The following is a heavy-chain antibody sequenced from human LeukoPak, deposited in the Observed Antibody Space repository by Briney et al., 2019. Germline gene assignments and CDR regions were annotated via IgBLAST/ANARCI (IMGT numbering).Heavy chain of an antibody. D-gene: IGHD3-22*01. CDR3: ARRYYYDSSGYYYFFDY. CDR1: GGSLSGYY. V-gene: IGHV4-34*01. CDR2: IYYSGSM. Sequence: SETLSLTCAVYGGSLSGYYWSWIRQPPGKGLEWIGSIYYSGSMYYSPSLKSRVTISVDTSKNQFSLKLNSVTAADTAIYYCARRYYYDSSGYYYFFDYWGQGTLVTVSS. J-gene: IGHJ4*02.